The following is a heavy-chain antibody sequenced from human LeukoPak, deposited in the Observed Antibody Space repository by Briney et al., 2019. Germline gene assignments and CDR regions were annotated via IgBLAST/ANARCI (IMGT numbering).Heavy chain of an antibody. V-gene: IGHV3-23*01. CDR2: LSGSGDST. CDR3: AKASYYYDSSDRFDY. D-gene: IGHD3-22*01. J-gene: IGHJ4*02. CDR1: GFTSSSYW. Sequence: PGGSLRLSCGASGFTSSSYWMSWVRQAPGKGLEWVSGLSGSGDSTYYADSVKGRFTISRDNSKNTLFLQMNNLRAEGTAIYYWAKASYYYDSSDRFDYWGQGTLVTVSS.